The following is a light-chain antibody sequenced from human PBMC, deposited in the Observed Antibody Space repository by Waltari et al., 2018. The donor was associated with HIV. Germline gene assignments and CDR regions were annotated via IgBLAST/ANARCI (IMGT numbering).Light chain of an antibody. CDR3: LQNNTFLIT. V-gene: IGKV1-17*02. J-gene: IGKJ2*01. Sequence: DIQMTQSPSSLSASVGDRGSMTCRATQDIGHDLAWYQHRPGSGPRRLICGASTLQRGVPPRFIGRGSGTDFTLIINNLQPDDLATYYCLQNNTFLITFGQGTKVEI. CDR1: QDIGHD. CDR2: GAS.